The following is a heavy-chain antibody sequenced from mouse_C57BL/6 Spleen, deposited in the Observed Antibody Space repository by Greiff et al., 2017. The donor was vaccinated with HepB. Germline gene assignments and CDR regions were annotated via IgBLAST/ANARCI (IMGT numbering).Heavy chain of an antibody. CDR2: ISSGSSTI. D-gene: IGHD4-1*01. CDR1: GFTFSDYG. J-gene: IGHJ3*01. V-gene: IGHV5-17*01. CDR3: ALTGTRAWFAY. Sequence: EVQLVESGGGLVKPGGSLKLSCAASGFTFSDYGMHWVRQAPEKGLEWVAYISSGSSTIYYADTVKGRFTISRDNAKNTLFLQMTSLRSEDTAMYYCALTGTRAWFAYWGQGTLVTVSA.